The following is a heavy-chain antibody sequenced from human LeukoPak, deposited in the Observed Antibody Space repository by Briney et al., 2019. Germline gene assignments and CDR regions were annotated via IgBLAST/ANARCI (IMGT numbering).Heavy chain of an antibody. D-gene: IGHD3-22*01. CDR2: MNPNSGKT. CDR3: ARDRPYYYDSSGYYFGGHDAFDI. J-gene: IGHJ3*02. CDR1: GYTFTSYD. Sequence: ASVKGSCKASGYTFTSYDINWVRQATGQGLEWMGWMNPNSGKTGYAQKFQGRVTMTRNTSISTAYMELSSLRSEDTAVYYCARDRPYYYDSSGYYFGGHDAFDIWGQGTMVTVSS. V-gene: IGHV1-8*01.